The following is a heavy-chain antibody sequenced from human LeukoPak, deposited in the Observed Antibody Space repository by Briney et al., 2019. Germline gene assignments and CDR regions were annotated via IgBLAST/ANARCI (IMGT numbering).Heavy chain of an antibody. D-gene: IGHD6-6*01. J-gene: IGHJ5*02. CDR2: IYYSGST. Sequence: SETLSLTCPISGGSISSYYWSWIRRPPGKGLEWIGYIYYSGSTNYNPSLKSRVTISVDTSKNQFSLKLSSVTAADTAVYYCARLGSSTYNWFDPWGQGTLVTVSS. CDR3: ARLGSSTYNWFDP. CDR1: GGSISSYY. V-gene: IGHV4-59*08.